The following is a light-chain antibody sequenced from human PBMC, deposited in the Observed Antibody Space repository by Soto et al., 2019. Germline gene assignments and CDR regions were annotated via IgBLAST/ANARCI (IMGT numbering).Light chain of an antibody. CDR2: DAS. J-gene: IGKJ5*01. Sequence: EIVLTQSPATLSLSPGERVTLSCRASQSVRNYLAWYQQKPGQAPRFLIYDASNRATGIPGRFSGSGSGTDFTATTSSLEQEDFGVYYCQQRKNWPITFGQGTRLEIK. V-gene: IGKV3-11*01. CDR1: QSVRNY. CDR3: QQRKNWPIT.